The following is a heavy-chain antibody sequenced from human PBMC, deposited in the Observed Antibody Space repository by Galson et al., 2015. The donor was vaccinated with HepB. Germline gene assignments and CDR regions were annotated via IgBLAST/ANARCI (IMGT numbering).Heavy chain of an antibody. D-gene: IGHD5-18*01. J-gene: IGHJ4*02. V-gene: IGHV3-23*01. CDR2: ISGSGSNT. Sequence: SLRLSCAASGFTFSSYAMSWVRQAPEKGLEWVSAISGSGSNTYYADSVKGRFTISRDNSKNTLYLQMDSLRADDTAIYYCAKSTAMVTWYFDYWGQGTLVTVSS. CDR3: AKSTAMVTWYFDY. CDR1: GFTFSSYA.